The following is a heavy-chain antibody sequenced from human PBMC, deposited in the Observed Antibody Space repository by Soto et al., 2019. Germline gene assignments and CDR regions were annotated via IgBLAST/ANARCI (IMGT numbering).Heavy chain of an antibody. V-gene: IGHV4-59*01. Sequence: SETLSLTCTVSGCSTSSYYWSWIRQPPGKGLEWIGYIYYSGSTNYNPSLKSRVTISVDTSKNQFSLKLSSVTAADTAVYYCARVVELEYCSSTSCQYYYYYMDVWGKGTTVTVSS. CDR2: IYYSGST. CDR1: GCSTSSYY. J-gene: IGHJ6*03. CDR3: ARVVELEYCSSTSCQYYYYYMDV. D-gene: IGHD2-2*01.